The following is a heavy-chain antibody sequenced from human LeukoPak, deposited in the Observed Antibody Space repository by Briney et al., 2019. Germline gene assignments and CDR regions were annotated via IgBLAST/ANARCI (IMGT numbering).Heavy chain of an antibody. CDR1: GYTFTDYY. Sequence: ASVKVSCKASGYTFTDYYMHWVRQAPGQGFEWMGWINPNDGETNYAQKFQGRVTMTRDTSISTAHMEVSRLRSDDTAVYYCARANFLYCSSTTCLFDYWGQGTLVTVSS. V-gene: IGHV1-2*02. CDR3: ARANFLYCSSTTCLFDY. CDR2: INPNDGET. D-gene: IGHD2-2*01. J-gene: IGHJ4*02.